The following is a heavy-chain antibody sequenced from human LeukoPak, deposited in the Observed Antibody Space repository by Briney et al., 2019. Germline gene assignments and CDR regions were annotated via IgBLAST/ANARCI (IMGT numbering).Heavy chain of an antibody. V-gene: IGHV1-18*01. CDR1: GYTFTSYG. Sequence: ASVKVSCKASGYTFTSYGISWVRQAPGQGLEWMGWINPNSGGTNYAQKLQGRVTMTTDTSTSTAYMELRSLRSDDTAVYYCARNAGYCSGGSCYFDYWGQGTLVTVSS. CDR2: INPNSGGT. D-gene: IGHD2-15*01. J-gene: IGHJ4*02. CDR3: ARNAGYCSGGSCYFDY.